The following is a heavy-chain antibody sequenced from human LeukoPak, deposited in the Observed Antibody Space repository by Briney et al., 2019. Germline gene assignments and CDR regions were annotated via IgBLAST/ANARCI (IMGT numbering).Heavy chain of an antibody. CDR3: ARDLTAAAGLSKTYYFDY. CDR1: GYTFTGYY. J-gene: IGHJ4*02. V-gene: IGHV1-2*02. CDR2: INPNSGGT. Sequence: ASVKVSRKASGYTFTGYYMHWVRQAPGQGLEWVGWINPNSGGTNYAQKFQGRVTMTRDTSISTAYMELSRLRSDDTAVYYCARDLTAAAGLSKTYYFDYWGQGTLVTVSS. D-gene: IGHD6-13*01.